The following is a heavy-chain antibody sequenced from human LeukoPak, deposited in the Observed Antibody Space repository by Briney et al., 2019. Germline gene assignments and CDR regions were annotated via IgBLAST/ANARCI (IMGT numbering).Heavy chain of an antibody. D-gene: IGHD6-13*01. CDR1: GFTFSNYD. J-gene: IGHJ4*02. CDR3: ASSPAYSSSWYAIDN. V-gene: IGHV3-13*01. Sequence: GGSLRLSCAASGFTFSNYDMHWVRQAAGKGLEWVSGIGTAGDTYYPGSVKGRFSISRENAKNSLYLHMNSLSAGDTAVYYCASSPAYSSSWYAIDNWGQGTLVTVSS. CDR2: IGTAGDT.